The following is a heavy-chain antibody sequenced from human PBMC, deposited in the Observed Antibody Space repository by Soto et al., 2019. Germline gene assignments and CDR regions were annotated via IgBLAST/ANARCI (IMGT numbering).Heavy chain of an antibody. CDR3: ARDQTWFDP. Sequence: SVTLALTGTASGGSISSYYWSWIRQPPGKGLEWIGYIYYSGSTNYNPSLKSRVTISVDTSKNQFSLKLSSVTAADTAVYYCARDQTWFDPWGQGTLVTVSS. J-gene: IGHJ5*02. CDR2: IYYSGST. V-gene: IGHV4-59*01. CDR1: GGSISSYY.